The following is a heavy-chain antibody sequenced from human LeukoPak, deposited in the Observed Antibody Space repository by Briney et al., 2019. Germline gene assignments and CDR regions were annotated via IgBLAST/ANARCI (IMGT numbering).Heavy chain of an antibody. D-gene: IGHD3-10*01. CDR2: IYHSGST. Sequence: SGTLSLTCAVSGGSISSSNWWSWVRQPPGKGLEWIGEIYHSGSTNYNPSLKSRVTISVDKSKNQFSLKLTSVTAADTAVYYCARDYYGSGNYTDYWGQGTLVTVSS. J-gene: IGHJ4*02. V-gene: IGHV4-4*02. CDR3: ARDYYGSGNYTDY. CDR1: GGSISSSNW.